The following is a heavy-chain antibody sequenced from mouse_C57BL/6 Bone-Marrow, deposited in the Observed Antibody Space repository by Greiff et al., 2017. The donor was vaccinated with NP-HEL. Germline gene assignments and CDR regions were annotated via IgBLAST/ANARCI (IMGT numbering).Heavy chain of an antibody. D-gene: IGHD2-4*01. J-gene: IGHJ4*01. V-gene: IGHV1-52*01. CDR2: IDPSDSET. CDR1: GYTFTSYW. CDR3: AREDYDVLYAMDY. Sequence: QVQLQQPGAELVRPGSSVKLSCKASGYTFTSYWMHWVKQRPIQGLEWIGNIDPSDSETHYNQKFKDKATLTVDKSSSTAYMQLSILTSEDSAVYYCAREDYDVLYAMDYWGQGTSVTVSS.